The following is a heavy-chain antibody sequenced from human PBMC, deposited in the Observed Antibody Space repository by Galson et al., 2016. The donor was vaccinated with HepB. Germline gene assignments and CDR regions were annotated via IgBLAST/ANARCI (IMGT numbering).Heavy chain of an antibody. CDR3: AIWEWGLPPC. CDR1: GFTFSSYA. CDR2: ISGGGTTT. Sequence: SLRLSCAASGFTFSSYAMSWVRQAPGKGLEWVSVISGGGTTTYYADSVRGRFTISRDNSKNTLYLQMSSLRAEDTAVYYCAIWEWGLPPCWGQGTLVTVSS. V-gene: IGHV3-23*01. D-gene: IGHD1-26*01. J-gene: IGHJ4*02.